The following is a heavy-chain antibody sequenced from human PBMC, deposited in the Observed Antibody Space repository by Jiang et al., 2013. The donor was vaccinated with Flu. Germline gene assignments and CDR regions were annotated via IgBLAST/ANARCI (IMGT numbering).Heavy chain of an antibody. V-gene: IGHV3-48*03. CDR2: ISSSGSTI. J-gene: IGHJ4*02. D-gene: IGHD4-17*01. Sequence: RLSCAASGFTFSSYEMNWVRQAPGKGLEWVSYISSSGSTIYYADSVKGRFTISRDNAKNSLYLQMNSLRAEDTAVYYCARDSLYGDYGIFDYWGQGTLVTVSS. CDR3: ARDSLYGDYGIFDY. CDR1: GFTFSSYE.